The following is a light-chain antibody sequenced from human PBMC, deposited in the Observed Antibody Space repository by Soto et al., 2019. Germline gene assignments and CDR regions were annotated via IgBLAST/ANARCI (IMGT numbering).Light chain of an antibody. Sequence: LTQPASVSGSPGQSITISCTGTSSDFGSYNLVSWYQQHPGKAPKLMIYEGSKRPSGVSNRFSGSKSGNTASLTISGLQAEDEADYYCSSYASSTTPYVFGTGTKVTVL. J-gene: IGLJ1*01. CDR1: SSDFGSYNL. CDR3: SSYASSTTPYV. CDR2: EGS. V-gene: IGLV2-14*02.